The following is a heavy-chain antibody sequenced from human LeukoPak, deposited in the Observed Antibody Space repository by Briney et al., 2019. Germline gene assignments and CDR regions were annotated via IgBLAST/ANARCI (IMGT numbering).Heavy chain of an antibody. Sequence: GGSLRLSCAASGFTFSSYSMNWVRQAPGKGLEWVSYISSSSSTIYYADSVKGRFTISRDNSKNTLYLQMNSLRAEDTAVYYCAKDGFFDILTGYYLGDCWGQGTLVTVSS. J-gene: IGHJ4*02. CDR3: AKDGFFDILTGYYLGDC. V-gene: IGHV3-48*01. CDR2: ISSSSSTI. CDR1: GFTFSSYS. D-gene: IGHD3-9*01.